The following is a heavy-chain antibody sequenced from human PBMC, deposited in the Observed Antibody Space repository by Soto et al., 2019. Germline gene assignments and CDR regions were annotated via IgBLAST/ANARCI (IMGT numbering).Heavy chain of an antibody. V-gene: IGHV1-69*02. CDR2: IIPILGIA. CDR3: ADYSGYDGALGY. J-gene: IGHJ4*02. CDR1: GGTFSSYT. D-gene: IGHD5-12*01. Sequence: SVKVSCKASGGTFSSYTISWVRQAPGQGLEWMGRIIPILGIANYAQKFQGRVTITADKSTSTAYMELSSLRSEDTAVYYCADYSGYDGALGYWGQGTLVTVSS.